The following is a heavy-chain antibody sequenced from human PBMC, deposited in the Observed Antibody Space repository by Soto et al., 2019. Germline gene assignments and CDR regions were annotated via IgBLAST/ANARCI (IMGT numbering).Heavy chain of an antibody. CDR3: VGGQFYFDY. D-gene: IGHD3-10*01. V-gene: IGHV3-30*03. Sequence: QVQLVECGGGVVQPGRSLRLSCAASGFPFTSYGMHWVREGPGKGLEWLAVISYDGTNKFYADSVKGRFTISRDNSKNTLYLQMNSLRPEDTALYYCVGGQFYFDYRGHGTLVIVSS. CDR1: GFPFTSYG. J-gene: IGHJ4*01. CDR2: ISYDGTNK.